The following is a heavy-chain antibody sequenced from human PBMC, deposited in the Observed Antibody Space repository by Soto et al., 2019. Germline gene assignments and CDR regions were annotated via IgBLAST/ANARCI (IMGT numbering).Heavy chain of an antibody. CDR1: GFTFSSYA. Sequence: EVQLLESGGGLVQPGGSLRLSCAASGFTFSSYAMSWVRQAQGKGLEWVSAISGSGFGTYYADSVKGRFTISRDNSKTTLYLQMNSLRAEDTAVYYCAKCMTTVTTFPFDIWGQGTMVTVSS. V-gene: IGHV3-23*01. CDR3: AKCMTTVTTFPFDI. J-gene: IGHJ3*02. CDR2: ISGSGFGT. D-gene: IGHD4-17*01.